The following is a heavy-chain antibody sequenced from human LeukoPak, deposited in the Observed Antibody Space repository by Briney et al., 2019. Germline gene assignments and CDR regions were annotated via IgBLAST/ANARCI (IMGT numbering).Heavy chain of an antibody. CDR3: ARHQGSSGWPIDY. V-gene: IGHV4-59*08. Sequence: SETLSLTCTVSGGSFNSYHWSWIRQPPGKGLEWIGYIYYSGSTYYNPSLKSRVTISVDTSKNQFSLRLSSVTAADTAVYYCARHQGSSGWPIDYWGQGTLVTVSS. CDR1: GGSFNSYH. CDR2: IYYSGST. D-gene: IGHD6-19*01. J-gene: IGHJ4*02.